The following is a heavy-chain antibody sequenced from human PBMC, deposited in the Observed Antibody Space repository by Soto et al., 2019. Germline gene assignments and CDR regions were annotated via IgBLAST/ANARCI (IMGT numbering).Heavy chain of an antibody. D-gene: IGHD3-22*01. Sequence: EGTLRLSCAASGFTVSSKYMRWVRQAPGKGLEWVSVIYSGGSTYYADSVKGRFTISRDNSTNTLYLQMNSLRAEDTAVYYCARGWLSVYYGKNVWGQGSTVT. V-gene: IGHV3-53*01. CDR1: GFTVSSKY. CDR2: IYSGGST. CDR3: ARGWLSVYYGKNV. J-gene: IGHJ6*02.